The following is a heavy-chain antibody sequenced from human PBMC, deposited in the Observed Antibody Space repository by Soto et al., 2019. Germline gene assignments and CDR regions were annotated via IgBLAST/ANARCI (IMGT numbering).Heavy chain of an antibody. V-gene: IGHV4-59*01. CDR1: GGSISSYY. J-gene: IGHJ3*02. CDR2: IYYSGST. CDR3: ARGGRLAFDI. D-gene: IGHD6-25*01. Sequence: QVQLQESGPGLVKPSETLSLTCTVSGGSISSYYWSWIRQPPGKGLEWIGYIYYSGSTNYNPSLKSRVTISVDTSKNQFSLKLSSVTAADTAVYYCARGGRLAFDIWGQGTMVTVSS.